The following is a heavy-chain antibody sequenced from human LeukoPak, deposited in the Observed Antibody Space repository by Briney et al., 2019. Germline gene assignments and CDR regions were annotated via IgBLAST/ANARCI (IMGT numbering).Heavy chain of an antibody. Sequence: GGSLRLSCAASGFTFSSYAMHWVRQAPGKGLEWVAVISYDGSNKYYADSVKGRFTISRDNSKNTLYLQMNSLRAEDTAVYYCARPPAQYAFDIWGQGTMVTVSS. D-gene: IGHD4-11*01. CDR1: GFTFSSYA. V-gene: IGHV3-30-3*01. CDR2: ISYDGSNK. CDR3: ARPPAQYAFDI. J-gene: IGHJ3*02.